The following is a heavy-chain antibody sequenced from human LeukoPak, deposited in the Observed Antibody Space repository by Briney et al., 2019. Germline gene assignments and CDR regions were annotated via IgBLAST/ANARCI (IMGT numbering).Heavy chain of an antibody. CDR3: AKERLGGNYGDYAVDY. J-gene: IGHJ4*02. D-gene: IGHD4-17*01. V-gene: IGHV3-23*01. CDR2: GSGSGDGT. CDR1: GFTFTSFA. Sequence: GGALRISFAGSGFTFTSFAIGLVRQAPGEGLGWVSSGSGSGDGTYYADSVKGRFTISRDNSKKTLDLHMDSLRAEDTAVYYCAKERLGGNYGDYAVDYWGQGTMVTVSS.